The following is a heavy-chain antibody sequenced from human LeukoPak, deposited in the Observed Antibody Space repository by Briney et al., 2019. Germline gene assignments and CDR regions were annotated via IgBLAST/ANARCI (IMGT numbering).Heavy chain of an antibody. CDR1: GGSISSNNW. CDR2: IYYSGST. CDR3: ARVRIAVAGGGYYFDY. D-gene: IGHD6-19*01. J-gene: IGHJ4*02. Sequence: SGTLSLTCAVSGGSISSNNWWSWVRQPPGKGLEWIGSIYYSGSTYYSPSLKSRVTISVDTSKNQFSLRLSSVTAADTAVYYCARVRIAVAGGGYYFDYWGQGTLVTVSS. V-gene: IGHV4-4*02.